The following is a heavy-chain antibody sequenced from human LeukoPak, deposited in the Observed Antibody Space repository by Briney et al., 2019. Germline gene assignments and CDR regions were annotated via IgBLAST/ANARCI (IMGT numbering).Heavy chain of an antibody. CDR3: VKDGDYSDHVFDM. CDR2: IGGGGSST. Sequence: PGGSLRLSCAASGFTFSLYAMGWVRQAPGKGLEWVSIIGGGGSSTYYADSVKGRFTISRDNSKNTLDLRMNSLRDDDTAVYYCVKDGDYSDHVFDMWGQGTMVTVSS. CDR1: GFTFSLYA. D-gene: IGHD4/OR15-4a*01. V-gene: IGHV3-23*01. J-gene: IGHJ3*02.